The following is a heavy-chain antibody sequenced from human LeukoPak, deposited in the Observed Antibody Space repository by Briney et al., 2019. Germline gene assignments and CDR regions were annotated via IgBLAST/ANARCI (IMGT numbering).Heavy chain of an antibody. J-gene: IGHJ4*02. D-gene: IGHD1-26*01. CDR1: GFAVCSNY. CDR2: IYSGGST. CDR3: ARGISTKYYFDY. Sequence: GGSLRLSCAASGFAVCSNYMSWVRQAPGKGLEWVSVIYSGGSTYYADSVKGRFTISRDNSKNTLYLQMNSLRAEDTAVYYCARGISTKYYFDYWGQGTLVTVSS. V-gene: IGHV3-53*01.